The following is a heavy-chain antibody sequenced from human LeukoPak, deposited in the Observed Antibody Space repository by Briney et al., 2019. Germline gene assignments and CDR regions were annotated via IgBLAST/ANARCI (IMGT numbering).Heavy chain of an antibody. CDR3: ARGELPYY. Sequence: KPSETLSLTCTVSGYSISSGYYWGWIRQPPGKGLEWIGSIYHSGSTYYNPSLKSRVTISVDTSKNQFSLKLSSVTAADTAVYYCARGELPYYWGQGTLVTVSS. J-gene: IGHJ4*02. CDR1: GYSISSGYY. D-gene: IGHD1-26*01. CDR2: IYHSGST. V-gene: IGHV4-38-2*02.